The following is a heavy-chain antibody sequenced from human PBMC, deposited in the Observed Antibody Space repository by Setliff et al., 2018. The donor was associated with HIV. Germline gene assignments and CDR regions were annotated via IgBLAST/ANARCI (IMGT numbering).Heavy chain of an antibody. D-gene: IGHD3-3*01. CDR2: INPSAGST. Sequence: ASVKVSCKASGFTLTSWFLHWVRQAPGQGPEWMGIINPSAGSTSYAQKFQGRVNMTSDTSTSTVYMGLSSLKYDDTAVYYCARGAYYNFWSGFESGFDYWGQGTLVTVTS. CDR1: GFTLTSWF. J-gene: IGHJ4*02. V-gene: IGHV1-46*01. CDR3: ARGAYYNFWSGFESGFDY.